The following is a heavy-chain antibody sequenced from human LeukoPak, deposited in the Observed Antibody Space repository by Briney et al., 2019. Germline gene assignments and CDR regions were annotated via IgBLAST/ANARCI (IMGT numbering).Heavy chain of an antibody. CDR2: ISSSSSYI. J-gene: IGHJ2*01. Sequence: GGSLRLSCAASGFTFSSYSMNWVRQAPGKGLEWVSSISSSSSYIYYADSVKGRFTISRDNAKNSLYLQMNSLRAEDTAVYYCARGLSRNYDILTGFSYFDLWGRGTLVTVSS. D-gene: IGHD3-9*01. V-gene: IGHV3-21*01. CDR3: ARGLSRNYDILTGFSYFDL. CDR1: GFTFSSYS.